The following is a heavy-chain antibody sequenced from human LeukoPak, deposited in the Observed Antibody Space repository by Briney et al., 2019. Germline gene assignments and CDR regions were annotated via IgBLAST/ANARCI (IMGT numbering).Heavy chain of an antibody. CDR2: IYTSGST. V-gene: IGHV4-4*07. Sequence: SETLSLTRTVSGGSISSYYWSWIRQPAGKGLEWIGRIYTSGSTNYIPSLKSRVTMSVDTSKNQFSLKLSSVTAADTAVYYCARDTQLEHYYYYYMDVWGKGTTVTVSS. CDR3: ARDTQLEHYYYYYMDV. CDR1: GGSISSYY. J-gene: IGHJ6*03. D-gene: IGHD6-6*01.